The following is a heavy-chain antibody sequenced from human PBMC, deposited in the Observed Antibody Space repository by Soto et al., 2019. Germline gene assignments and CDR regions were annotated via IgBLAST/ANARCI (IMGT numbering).Heavy chain of an antibody. CDR2: INHSGST. D-gene: IGHD6-13*01. V-gene: IGHV4-34*01. Sequence: PSETLSLTCAVYGGSFSGYYWSWIRQPPGRGLEWIGEINHSGSTNYNPSLKSRVTISVDTSKNQFSLKLSSVTAADTVVYYCARAGYPGGFDYWGQGTLVTVSS. CDR1: GGSFSGYY. CDR3: ARAGYPGGFDY. J-gene: IGHJ4*02.